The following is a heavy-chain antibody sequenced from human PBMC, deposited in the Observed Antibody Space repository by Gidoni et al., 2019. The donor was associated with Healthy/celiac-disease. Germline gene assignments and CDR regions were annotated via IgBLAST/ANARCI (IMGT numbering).Heavy chain of an antibody. D-gene: IGHD5-18*01. CDR3: AKERVLYSYPDN. Sequence: EVQLLESGGGLVQPGGSLRLSCAAPGFPFSSYAMIWVRQGPGKGLGWVSAISGSGGSTYYADSVKGRFTISRDNSKNTLYLQMNSLRAEDTAVYYCAKERVLYSYPDNWGQGTLVTVSS. CDR2: ISGSGGST. CDR1: GFPFSSYA. V-gene: IGHV3-23*01. J-gene: IGHJ4*02.